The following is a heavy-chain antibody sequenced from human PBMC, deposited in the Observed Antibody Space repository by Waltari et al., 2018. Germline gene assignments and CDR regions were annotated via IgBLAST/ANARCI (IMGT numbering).Heavy chain of an antibody. CDR1: GYTFSSYD. CDR2: MNPNSGNT. Sequence: QVQLVQSGAEVKKPGASVKVSCKASGYTFSSYDINWVRQATGQGLEWMGWMNPNSGNTGYAQKFQGRVTMTRNTSISTAYMELSSLRSEDTAVYYCALVAATNHDAFDIWGQGTMVTVSS. CDR3: ALVAATNHDAFDI. D-gene: IGHD2-15*01. V-gene: IGHV1-8*01. J-gene: IGHJ3*02.